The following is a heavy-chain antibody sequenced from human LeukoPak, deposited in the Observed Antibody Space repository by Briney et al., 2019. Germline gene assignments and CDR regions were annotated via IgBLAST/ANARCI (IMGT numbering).Heavy chain of an antibody. CDR3: ARDLGYYDSSGYSDY. Sequence: GGSLRLSCAASGFTFSSYIMNWVRQAPGKGLEWVSSISSSSSYIYYADSVKGRFTISRDNAKNSLYLQMNSLRAEDTAVYYCARDLGYYDSSGYSDYWGQGTLVTVSS. J-gene: IGHJ4*02. D-gene: IGHD3-22*01. V-gene: IGHV3-21*01. CDR2: ISSSSSYI. CDR1: GFTFSSYI.